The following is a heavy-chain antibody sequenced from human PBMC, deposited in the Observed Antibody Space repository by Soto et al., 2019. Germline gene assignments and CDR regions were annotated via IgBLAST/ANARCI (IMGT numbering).Heavy chain of an antibody. Sequence: GASVKVSCKASGYTFTSYYMHWVRQAPGQGLEWMGIINPSGGSTSYAQKFQGRVTMTRDTSTSTVYMELSSLRSEDTAVYYCASASYGSGSYTLCYGMDVWGQGTTVTVS. CDR3: ASASYGSGSYTLCYGMDV. D-gene: IGHD3-10*01. CDR2: INPSGGST. J-gene: IGHJ6*02. V-gene: IGHV1-46*01. CDR1: GYTFTSYY.